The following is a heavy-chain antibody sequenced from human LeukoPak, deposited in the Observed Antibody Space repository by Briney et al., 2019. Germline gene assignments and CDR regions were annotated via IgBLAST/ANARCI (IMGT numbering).Heavy chain of an antibody. V-gene: IGHV3-48*02. J-gene: IGHJ4*02. CDR2: ISSSSSTI. CDR3: ARDRAQTCYYDSSGYLIDY. CDR1: GFTFSSYA. D-gene: IGHD3-22*01. Sequence: QPGGSLRLSCAASGFTFSSYAMSWVRQAPGKGLEWVSYISSSSSTIYYADSVKGRFTISRDNAKNSLYLQMNSLRDEDTAVYYCARDRAQTCYYDSSGYLIDYWGQGTLVTVSS.